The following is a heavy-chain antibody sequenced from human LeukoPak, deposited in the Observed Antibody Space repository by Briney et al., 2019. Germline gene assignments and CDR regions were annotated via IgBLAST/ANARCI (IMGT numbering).Heavy chain of an antibody. D-gene: IGHD6-19*01. Sequence: ASVKVSCKASGYTFTSYDINWVRQATGQGLEWMGWMNPNSGNTGYAQKFQGRVTMTRNTSISTAYMELSSLRSEDTAVYYCATGPHSSGWYGRYWGQGTLVTVSS. CDR2: MNPNSGNT. CDR3: ATGPHSSGWYGRY. V-gene: IGHV1-8*01. CDR1: GYTFTSYD. J-gene: IGHJ4*02.